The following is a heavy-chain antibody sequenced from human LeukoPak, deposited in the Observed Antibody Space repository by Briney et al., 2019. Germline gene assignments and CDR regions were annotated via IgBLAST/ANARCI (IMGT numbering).Heavy chain of an antibody. Sequence: SETLSLTCTVSGGSISSYYWSWIRQPPGKGLEWIGYIYYSGSTNYNPSLKSRVTISVDTFKNQFSLKLSSVTAADTAVYYCARHSSSSWYYYGMDVWGQGTTVTVSS. CDR1: GGSISSYY. V-gene: IGHV4-59*08. D-gene: IGHD6-13*01. J-gene: IGHJ6*02. CDR3: ARHSSSSWYYYGMDV. CDR2: IYYSGST.